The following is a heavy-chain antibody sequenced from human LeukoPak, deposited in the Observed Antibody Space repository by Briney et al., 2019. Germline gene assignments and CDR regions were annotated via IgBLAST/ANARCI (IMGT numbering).Heavy chain of an antibody. D-gene: IGHD3-22*01. V-gene: IGHV1-69*05. CDR2: IIPIFGTA. CDR1: GGTFSSYA. J-gene: IGHJ3*02. Sequence: ASVKVSCKASGGTFSSYAISWVRQAPGQGLEWMGGIIPIFGTANYAQKFQGRVTITTDESTSTAYMELSSLRSKDTAVYYCARGDSSGYYFRRAFDIWGQGTMVTVSS. CDR3: ARGDSSGYYFRRAFDI.